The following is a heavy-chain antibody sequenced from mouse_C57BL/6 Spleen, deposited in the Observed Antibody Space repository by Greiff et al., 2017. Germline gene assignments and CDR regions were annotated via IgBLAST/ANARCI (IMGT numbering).Heavy chain of an antibody. CDR1: GYSITSGYY. D-gene: IGHD1-1*01. CDR3: ARDGYYGSRAWFAY. V-gene: IGHV3-6*01. Sequence: DVQLQESGPGLVKPSQSLSLTCSVTGYSITSGYYWNWIRQFPGNKLEWMGYISYDGSNNYNPSLKNRISITRDTSKNQFFLKLNSVTTEDTATYYCARDGYYGSRAWFAYWGQGTLVTVSA. J-gene: IGHJ3*01. CDR2: ISYDGSN.